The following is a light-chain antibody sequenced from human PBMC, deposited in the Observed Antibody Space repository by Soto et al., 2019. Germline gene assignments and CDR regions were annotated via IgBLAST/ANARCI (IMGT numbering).Light chain of an antibody. CDR3: GSYTSNTTRV. J-gene: IGLJ3*02. Sequence: QSVLTQPASVSGSPGQSITISCTGTNSDIGTYNYVSWYQHHPGKAPKLMMYDVNNRPSGVSTRFSGSKSGNTASMIISGLQAEDEADYFCGSYTSNTTRVFGGGTKLTVL. CDR1: NSDIGTYNY. CDR2: DVN. V-gene: IGLV2-14*03.